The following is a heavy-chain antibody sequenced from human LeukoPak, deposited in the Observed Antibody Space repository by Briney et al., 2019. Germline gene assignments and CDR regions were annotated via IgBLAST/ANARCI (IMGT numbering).Heavy chain of an antibody. Sequence: GASVKVSCKASGYTFTSYGISWVRQAPGQGLKWRGWISAYNGNTNYAQKLQGRVTMTTDTSTSTAYMEMRSLRSEDTAVYSCERDRTSSGWQGPSDYWGQGTLVTVSS. D-gene: IGHD6-19*01. CDR2: ISAYNGNT. J-gene: IGHJ4*02. CDR1: GYTFTSYG. CDR3: ERDRTSSGWQGPSDY. V-gene: IGHV1-18*04.